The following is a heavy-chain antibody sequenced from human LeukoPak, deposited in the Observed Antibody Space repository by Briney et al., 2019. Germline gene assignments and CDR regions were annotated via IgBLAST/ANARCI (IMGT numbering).Heavy chain of an antibody. J-gene: IGHJ3*02. V-gene: IGHV3-9*03. D-gene: IGHD6-6*01. CDR2: ISWNSGSI. CDR1: GFTFSSYW. Sequence: GGSLRLSCAASGFTFSSYWMSWVRQAPGKGLEWVSGISWNSGSIGYADSVKGRFTISRDNAKNSLYLQMNSLRAEDMALYYCAKDIYSSSSGAFDIWGQGTMVTVSS. CDR3: AKDIYSSSSGAFDI.